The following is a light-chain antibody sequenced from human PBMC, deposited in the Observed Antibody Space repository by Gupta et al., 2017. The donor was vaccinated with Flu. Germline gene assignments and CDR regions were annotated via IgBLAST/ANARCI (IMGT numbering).Light chain of an antibody. CDR3: QTWGTGE. J-gene: IGLJ3*02. Sequence: LTQSPSASASLGASVKLPCTLTSAGIEFAVAWHQQRPEMGPRFLMQVNSDGSQERGSGIPDRFSGSSSGTERSLVISNVQSEDEAVYYCQTWGTGEFGGGTHLTVL. V-gene: IGLV4-69*01. CDR2: VNSDGSQ. CDR1: SAGIEFA.